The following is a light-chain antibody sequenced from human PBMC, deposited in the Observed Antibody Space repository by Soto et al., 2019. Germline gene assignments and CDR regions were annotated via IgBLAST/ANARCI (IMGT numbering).Light chain of an antibody. V-gene: IGKV1-39*01. CDR2: TAS. CDR3: QQSYSTPIS. CDR1: QSIDNW. J-gene: IGKJ5*01. Sequence: DIQMTQSPSTLSASVGYRVTITCRASQSIDNWLAWYQQKPGKAPNLLMYTASNLQSGVPSRFSGSGSGTDFTLTISSLQPEDFATYYCQQSYSTPISFGQGTRLEIK.